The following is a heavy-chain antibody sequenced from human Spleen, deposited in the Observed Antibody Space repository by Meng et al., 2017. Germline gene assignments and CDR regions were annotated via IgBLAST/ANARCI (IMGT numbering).Heavy chain of an antibody. CDR1: GFTFSSYA. Sequence: GESLKISCAASGFTFSSYAMHWVRQAPGKGLEWVAVISYDGSNKYYADSVKGRFTISRDNSKNTLYLQMNSLRAEDTAVYYCARDANYYDSSGYYVHMDAFDIWGQGTMVTVSS. CDR3: ARDANYYDSSGYYVHMDAFDI. J-gene: IGHJ3*02. CDR2: ISYDGSNK. V-gene: IGHV3-30*04. D-gene: IGHD3-22*01.